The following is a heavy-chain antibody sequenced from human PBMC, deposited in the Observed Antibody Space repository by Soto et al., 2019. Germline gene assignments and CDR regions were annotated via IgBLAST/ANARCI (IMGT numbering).Heavy chain of an antibody. CDR1: GGSISSGDYY. V-gene: IGHV4-30-4*01. Sequence: PSETLSLTCTVSGGSISSGDYYWSWIRQPPGKGLEWIGYIYYSGSTYYNPSLKSRVTISVDTSKNQFSLKLSSVAAADTAVYYCARYYYDSSGYYSYNWFDPWGQGTLVTVSS. D-gene: IGHD3-22*01. J-gene: IGHJ5*02. CDR2: IYYSGST. CDR3: ARYYYDSSGYYSYNWFDP.